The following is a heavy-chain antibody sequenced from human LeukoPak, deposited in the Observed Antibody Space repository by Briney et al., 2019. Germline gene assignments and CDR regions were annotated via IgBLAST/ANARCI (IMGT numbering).Heavy chain of an antibody. D-gene: IGHD2-2*01. CDR3: AKSLEGLQVVGAEY. CDR1: GFTFSNFG. CDR2: ISVSSENT. J-gene: IGHJ4*02. Sequence: PGGSLRLSCAASGFTFSNFGMSWVRQAPGKGLEWVSSISVSSENTSYADSMHGRFTISRENSKNTMYLQMHSMRVKDKAVSFCAKSLEGLQVVGAEYWGQGTLVTVSS. V-gene: IGHV3-23*01.